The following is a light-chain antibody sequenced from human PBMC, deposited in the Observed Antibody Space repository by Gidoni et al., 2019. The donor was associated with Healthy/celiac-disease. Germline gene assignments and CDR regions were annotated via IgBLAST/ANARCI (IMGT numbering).Light chain of an antibody. V-gene: IGKV1-5*01. CDR3: QQYNSYS. Sequence: DIQMTQSPSTLSASVGDRVTITRRASQSISIWLTWYQQKPGKAPKLLIYDASSLESGVPSRFSGSGSGTEFTITISSLQPDDFATYYCQQYNSYSFGGGTKVEIK. CDR2: DAS. J-gene: IGKJ4*01. CDR1: QSISIW.